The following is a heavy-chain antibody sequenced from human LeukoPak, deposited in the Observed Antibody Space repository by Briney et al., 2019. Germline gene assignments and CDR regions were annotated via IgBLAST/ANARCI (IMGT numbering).Heavy chain of an antibody. CDR3: ARHEGEFGVEH. CDR1: GGSISSSSYY. Sequence: SETLSLTCTVSGGSISSSSYYWGWIRQPPGKGLEWIATIYHSGSTYYNPSLKSRVAISVDTSKNQFSLKLSSVTAADTAVYYCARHEGEFGVEHWGQGTLVTVSS. CDR2: IYHSGST. J-gene: IGHJ4*02. V-gene: IGHV4-39*01. D-gene: IGHD3-16*01.